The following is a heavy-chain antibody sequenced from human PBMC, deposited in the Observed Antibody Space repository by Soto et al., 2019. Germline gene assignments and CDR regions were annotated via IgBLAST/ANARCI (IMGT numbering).Heavy chain of an antibody. CDR2: MNPNSGNT. V-gene: IGHV1-8*01. J-gene: IGHJ4*02. CDR1: GYTFTSYD. CDR3: ARLTPNCTNGVCYMVFYFDY. D-gene: IGHD2-8*01. Sequence: GASVKVSCKASGYTFTSYDINWVRQATGQGLEWMGWMNPNSGNTGYAQKFQGRVTMTRNTSISTAYMELSSLRSEDTAVYYCARLTPNCTNGVCYMVFYFDYWGQGTLVTAPQ.